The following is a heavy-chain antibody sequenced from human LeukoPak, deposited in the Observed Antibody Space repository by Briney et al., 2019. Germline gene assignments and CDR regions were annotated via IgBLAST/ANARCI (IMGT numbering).Heavy chain of an antibody. CDR1: GFTFSNYW. Sequence: PGGSLRLSCAASGFTFSNYWMTWVRQAPGKGLEWVANIKPDGREKYYVDSIKGRFTISRDNAKNSLYLQMNSLRAEDTAVYYCARDHYYWGQGTLVTVSS. CDR2: IKPDGREK. V-gene: IGHV3-7*01. J-gene: IGHJ4*02. CDR3: ARDHYY.